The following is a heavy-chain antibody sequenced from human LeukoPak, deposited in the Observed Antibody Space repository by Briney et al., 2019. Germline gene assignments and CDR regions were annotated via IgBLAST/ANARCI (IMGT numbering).Heavy chain of an antibody. J-gene: IGHJ4*02. D-gene: IGHD1-26*01. V-gene: IGHV3-48*04. CDR3: GSGSRTGY. Sequence: GGSLRLSCAASAFSLNAYNMNWVRQAPGKGLEWVSYISSSSSTIYYADSVKGRFTISRDNAKNSLYLQMNSLRAEDTAVYYCGSGSRTGYWGQGTLVTVSS. CDR1: AFSLNAYN. CDR2: ISSSSSTI.